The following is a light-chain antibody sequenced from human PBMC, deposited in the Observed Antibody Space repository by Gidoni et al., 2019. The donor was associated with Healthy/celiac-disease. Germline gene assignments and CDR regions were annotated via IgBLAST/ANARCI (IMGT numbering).Light chain of an antibody. V-gene: IGKV3-11*01. Sequence: EIVLTQSPATLSLSPGERATLSCRASQSVSSYLAWYQQKPGQAPRLLIYDASNSATGIPARFSGSGSGTEFTLTISSLEPEDFAVYYCQQRSNWPPTFGQGTKVEIK. CDR3: QQRSNWPPT. CDR2: DAS. CDR1: QSVSSY. J-gene: IGKJ1*01.